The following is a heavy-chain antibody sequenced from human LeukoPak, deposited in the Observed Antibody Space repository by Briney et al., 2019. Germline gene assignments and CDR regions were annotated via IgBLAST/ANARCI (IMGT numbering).Heavy chain of an antibody. V-gene: IGHV1-18*01. Sequence: ASVKVSCKASGYTFTSYGISWVRQAPGQGLEWMGWISAYNGNTNYAQRLQGRVTMTTDTSTSTAYMELRSLRSDDTAVYYCARRRRLGYRLGFDYWGQGTLVTVSS. D-gene: IGHD2-15*01. CDR3: ARRRRLGYRLGFDY. J-gene: IGHJ4*02. CDR2: ISAYNGNT. CDR1: GYTFTSYG.